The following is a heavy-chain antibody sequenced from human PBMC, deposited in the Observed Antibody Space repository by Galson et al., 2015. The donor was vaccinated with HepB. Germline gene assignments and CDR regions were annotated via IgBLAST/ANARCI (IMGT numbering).Heavy chain of an antibody. V-gene: IGHV3-7*03. CDR3: ARDGVLAYCGGDCYSDY. D-gene: IGHD2-21*02. CDR2: IKQDGSEK. J-gene: IGHJ4*02. CDR1: GFTFSSYW. Sequence: SLRLSCAASGFTFSSYWMSWVCQAPGKGLEWVANIKQDGSEKYYVDSVKGRFTISRDNAKNSLYLQMNSLRAEDTAVYYCARDGVLAYCGGDCYSDYWGQGTLVTVSS.